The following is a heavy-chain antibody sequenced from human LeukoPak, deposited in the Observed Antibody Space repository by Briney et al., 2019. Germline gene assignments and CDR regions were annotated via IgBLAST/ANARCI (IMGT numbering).Heavy chain of an antibody. CDR2: IYSGGST. Sequence: SGGSLRLSCAASGFTLRHNYMTCVRHAPGKGLEWVSLIYSGGSTYYADSVKGRFTISRDNSKNTVYLQMNSLRAEDTAVYYCASSSPNFGSGSYYQYWGQGTLVTVSS. CDR1: GFTLRHNY. V-gene: IGHV3-53*01. J-gene: IGHJ4*02. D-gene: IGHD3-10*01. CDR3: ASSSPNFGSGSYYQY.